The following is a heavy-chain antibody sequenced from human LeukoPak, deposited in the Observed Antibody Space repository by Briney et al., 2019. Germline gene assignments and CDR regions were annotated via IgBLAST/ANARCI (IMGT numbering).Heavy chain of an antibody. Sequence: GGSLRLSCAASGFTFSSYWMHWVRQAPGKGLVWVSRITSDGSSTSYADSVKGRFTISRDNAKNTLYLQMNSLRAEDTAVYYCARPSYGSGSYYVWGQGTLVTVSS. V-gene: IGHV3-74*01. D-gene: IGHD1-26*01. CDR1: GFTFSSYW. CDR3: ARPSYGSGSYYV. CDR2: ITSDGSST. J-gene: IGHJ4*02.